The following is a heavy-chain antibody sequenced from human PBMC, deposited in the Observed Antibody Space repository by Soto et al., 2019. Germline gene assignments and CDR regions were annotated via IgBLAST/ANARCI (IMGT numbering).Heavy chain of an antibody. Sequence: EVRLVESGGGLVQPGGSLRLSCAASGFTFSSHSMHWGRQAPGKGLEWVSYISSSSRTKYYADSVKGRFTISRDNAKNSLYLQMTSLRAEDTAVLYCARDDERGYCDYWGQGTLVTVSS. V-gene: IGHV3-48*01. CDR2: ISSSSRTK. D-gene: IGHD3-16*01. CDR3: ARDDERGYCDY. J-gene: IGHJ4*02. CDR1: GFTFSSHS.